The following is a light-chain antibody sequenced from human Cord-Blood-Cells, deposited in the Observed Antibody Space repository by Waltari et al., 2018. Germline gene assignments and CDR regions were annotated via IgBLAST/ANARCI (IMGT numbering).Light chain of an antibody. J-gene: IGLJ3*02. V-gene: IGLV2-14*01. CDR3: SSYTSSSTWV. Sequence: QSALTQPASVSGSPGQSITISCTGTSSDVGGYNYVSWYQQHPVKAPKLMIYDVSNRPSGVSNRFSGSKSGNTASLTISGLQAEDEAEYYCSSYTSSSTWVFGGGTKLTVL. CDR2: DVS. CDR1: SSDVGGYNY.